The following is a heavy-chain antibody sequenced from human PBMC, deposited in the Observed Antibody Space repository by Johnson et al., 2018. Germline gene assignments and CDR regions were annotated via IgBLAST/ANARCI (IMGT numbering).Heavy chain of an antibody. D-gene: IGHD2-8*01. Sequence: VQLVQAGGGLVHHGGSLRVSCAASGFTFGTSWMTWVRQAPGKGLEYVANISPQGTEKYYADSVYGRFTISRDNARNSLYLQMNSLRADDAAIYFCARDPEWSAFDIWGLGTMVTVSS. CDR2: ISPQGTEK. V-gene: IGHV3-7*01. CDR3: ARDPEWSAFDI. J-gene: IGHJ3*02. CDR1: GFTFGTSW.